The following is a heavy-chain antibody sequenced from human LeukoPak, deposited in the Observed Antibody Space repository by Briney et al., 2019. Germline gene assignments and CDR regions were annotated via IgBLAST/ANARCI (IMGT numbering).Heavy chain of an antibody. Sequence: SVKVSCKAAGATFSSYAISWVRQAPGQGLEWMGGIIPIFGTANYAQKFQGRVTITADESTSTAYMELSSLRSEDTAVYYCARVPSRSSWYLHHRDLMSWFDPWGQGTLVTVSS. CDR3: ARVPSRSSWYLHHRDLMSWFDP. D-gene: IGHD6-13*01. CDR2: IIPIFGTA. V-gene: IGHV1-69*01. J-gene: IGHJ5*02. CDR1: GATFSSYA.